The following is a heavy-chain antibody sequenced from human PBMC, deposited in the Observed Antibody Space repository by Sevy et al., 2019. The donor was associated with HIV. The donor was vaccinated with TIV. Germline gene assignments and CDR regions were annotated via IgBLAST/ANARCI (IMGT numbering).Heavy chain of an antibody. CDR3: ARVGVSYCTDDCYHRFDY. Sequence: GGSLRLSCAASGFTFSSYALLWVRRAPGKGLEWVSRRSYDGSKKDYSDSVKGRFAISRDESKTTLFLQMNSLRSEDTAIYYCARVGVSYCTDDCYHRFDYWGRGTLVTVSS. D-gene: IGHD2-21*02. V-gene: IGHV3-30*09. J-gene: IGHJ4*02. CDR1: GFTFSSYA. CDR2: RSYDGSKK.